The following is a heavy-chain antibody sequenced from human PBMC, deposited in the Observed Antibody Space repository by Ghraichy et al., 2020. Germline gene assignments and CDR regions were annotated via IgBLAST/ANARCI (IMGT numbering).Heavy chain of an antibody. CDR2: ISGSGGST. J-gene: IGHJ5*02. Sequence: GGSLRLSCAASGFTFSSYAMSWVRQAPGKGLEWVSAISGSGGSTYYADSVKGRFTISRDNSKNTLYLQMNSLRAEDTAVYYCAKDQRMITFGYNWFDPWGQGTLVTVSS. CDR3: AKDQRMITFGYNWFDP. D-gene: IGHD3-16*01. V-gene: IGHV3-23*01. CDR1: GFTFSSYA.